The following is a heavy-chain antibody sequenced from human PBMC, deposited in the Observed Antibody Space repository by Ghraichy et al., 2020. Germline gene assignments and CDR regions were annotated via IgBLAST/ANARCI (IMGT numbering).Heavy chain of an antibody. J-gene: IGHJ4*02. CDR3: AKGGGSRYYFDY. CDR2: ISWDGGST. CDR1: GFTFDDYT. Sequence: GGSLRLSCAASGFTFDDYTMHWVRQAPGKGLEWVSLISWDGGSTYYADSVKGRFTISRDNSKNSLYLQMNSLRTEDTALYYCAKGGGSRYYFDYWGQGTLVTVSS. V-gene: IGHV3-43*01. D-gene: IGHD3-16*01.